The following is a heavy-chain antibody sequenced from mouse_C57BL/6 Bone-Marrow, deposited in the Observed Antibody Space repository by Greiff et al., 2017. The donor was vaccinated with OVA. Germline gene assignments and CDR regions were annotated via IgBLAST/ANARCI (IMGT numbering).Heavy chain of an antibody. J-gene: IGHJ3*01. D-gene: IGHD2-3*01. CDR2: ISDGGSYT. CDR1: GFTFSSYA. CDR3: ARERWLLSWFAY. V-gene: IGHV5-4*01. Sequence: EVQLQESGGGLVKPGGSLKLSCAASGFTFSSYAMSWVRQTPEKRLEWVATISDGGSYTYYPDNVKGRFTISRDNAKNNLYLQMSHLKSEDTAMYYCARERWLLSWFAYWGQGTLVTVSA.